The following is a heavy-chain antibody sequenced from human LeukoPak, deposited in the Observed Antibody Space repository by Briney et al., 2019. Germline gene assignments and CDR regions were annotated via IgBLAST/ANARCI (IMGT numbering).Heavy chain of an antibody. CDR3: ARDPMPVVPAAIGWFDP. J-gene: IGHJ5*02. CDR1: GFTFSSYS. D-gene: IGHD2-2*01. Sequence: GGSLRLSCAASGFTFSSYSMNWVRQAPGKGLEWVSSISSSSSYIYYADSVKGRFTISRDNAKNSLYLQMNSLRAEDTAVYYCARDPMPVVPAAIGWFDPWGQGTLVTVSS. V-gene: IGHV3-21*01. CDR2: ISSSSSYI.